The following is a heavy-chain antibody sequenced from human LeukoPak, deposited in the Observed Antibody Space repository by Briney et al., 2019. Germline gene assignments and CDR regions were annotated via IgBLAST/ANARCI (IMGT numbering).Heavy chain of an antibody. CDR2: ISGSGGST. V-gene: IGHV3-23*01. CDR3: AKGGFVVVPAAKRGDFDY. J-gene: IGHJ4*02. D-gene: IGHD2-2*01. CDR1: GFTFSSYA. Sequence: GGSLRLSCAASGFTFSSYAMSWVRQAPGKGLEWVSAISGSGGSTYYADSVKGRFTISRDNSKNTLHLQMNSLRAEDTAVYYCAKGGFVVVPAAKRGDFDYWGQGTLVTVSS.